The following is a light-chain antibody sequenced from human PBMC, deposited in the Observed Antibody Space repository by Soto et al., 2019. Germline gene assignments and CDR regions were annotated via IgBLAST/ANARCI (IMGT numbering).Light chain of an antibody. CDR1: QSISSW. Sequence: DIQMTQSPSTLSASVGDRVTITCRASQSISSWLAWYQQKPGKAPNLLFYDASSLESGVPSRFGGSGSGTDFTLTINSLQPDDFATYYCHQYNSYWTFGQGTNVQIK. J-gene: IGKJ1*01. V-gene: IGKV1-5*01. CDR2: DAS. CDR3: HQYNSYWT.